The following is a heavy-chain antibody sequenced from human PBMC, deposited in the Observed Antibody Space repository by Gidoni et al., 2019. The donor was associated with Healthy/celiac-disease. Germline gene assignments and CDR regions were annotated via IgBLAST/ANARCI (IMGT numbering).Heavy chain of an antibody. J-gene: IGHJ4*02. D-gene: IGHD1-26*01. CDR1: GFTVSSNY. CDR3: AREVGPISGYFDY. V-gene: IGHV3-53*02. CDR2: IYSGGST. Sequence: EVQLVETGGGLIQPGGSLRLSCAASGFTVSSNYMSWVRQAPGKGLEWVSVIYSGGSTYSADSVKGRFTISRDNSKNTLYLQMNSLRAEDTAVHYCAREVGPISGYFDYWGQGTLVTVSS.